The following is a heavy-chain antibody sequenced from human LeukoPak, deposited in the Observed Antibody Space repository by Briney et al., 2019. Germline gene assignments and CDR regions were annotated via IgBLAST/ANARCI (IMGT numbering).Heavy chain of an antibody. J-gene: IGHJ6*03. D-gene: IGHD6-6*01. CDR3: ARGGEYSSSFLDYYYYYMDV. CDR1: GGTFSSYA. Sequence: PVKVSCKASGGTFSSYAISWVRQAPGQGLEWMGRIIPIFGTANYAQKFQGRVTITTDESTSTAYMELSSLRSEDTAVYYCARGGEYSSSFLDYYYYYMDVWGKGTTVTVSS. CDR2: IIPIFGTA. V-gene: IGHV1-69*05.